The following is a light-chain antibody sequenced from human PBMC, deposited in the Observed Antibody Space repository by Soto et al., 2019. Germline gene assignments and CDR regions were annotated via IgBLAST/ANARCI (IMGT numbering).Light chain of an antibody. V-gene: IGKV1-6*01. CDR2: AAS. CDR3: LQDYSYPRT. J-gene: IGKJ1*01. CDR1: QSIRND. Sequence: AIQMTQSPSSLSASVGDRVTITCRASQSIRNDVGWYQQKPGKAPELLIYAASSLQTGVPSRFSGSGSGTDFTLTISSLQPEDFATYYCLQDYSYPRTFGQGTKV.